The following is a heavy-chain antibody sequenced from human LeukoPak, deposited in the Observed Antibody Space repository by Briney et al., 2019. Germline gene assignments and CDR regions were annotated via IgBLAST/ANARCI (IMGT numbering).Heavy chain of an antibody. V-gene: IGHV3-30*04. J-gene: IGHJ4*02. CDR3: TNSDDYGDY. CDR1: GFIFGDYA. CDR2: IAFDDTDR. Sequence: GGSLRLSCAASGFIFGDYAMHWVRQAPGKGLEWVAAIAFDDTDRYYIDSVKGRFTISRDDSKNTLYLHMTSLRAEDTAVYYCTNSDDYGDYWGQGTLFTVSS.